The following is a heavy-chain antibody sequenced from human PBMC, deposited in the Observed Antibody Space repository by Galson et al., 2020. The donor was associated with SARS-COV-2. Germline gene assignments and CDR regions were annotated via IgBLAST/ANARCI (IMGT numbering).Heavy chain of an antibody. D-gene: IGHD6-13*01. CDR1: GFTFRNAW. J-gene: IGHJ6*02. Sequence: GGSLRLSCAASGFTFRNAWMSWVRQAPGKGLEWVGLLKSKKDGGTTDYAAPVKGRFTMSRDDSKNTLNMQMNSLTTEDTAVYYCAGRIAAAAPYYYYYAMDHWGPGTAVSVSS. V-gene: IGHV3-15*05. CDR3: AGRIAAAAPYYYYYAMDH. CDR2: LKSKKDGGTT.